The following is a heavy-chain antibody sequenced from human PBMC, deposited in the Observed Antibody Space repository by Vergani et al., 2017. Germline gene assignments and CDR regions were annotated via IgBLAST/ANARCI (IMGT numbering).Heavy chain of an antibody. J-gene: IGHJ4*02. D-gene: IGHD1-26*01. V-gene: IGHV3-33*06. Sequence: QVQLEESGGGVVQPGRSLRLSCAGSGFTLSSHAMHWVRQAPGKGLEWVAFIWYDGSKEYYADSVKGRFTISRDNSKNTLYLQMNNLRAADTAVYYCAKDRISGSYYVANFDYWGQGTLVTVSS. CDR2: IWYDGSKE. CDR3: AKDRISGSYYVANFDY. CDR1: GFTLSSHA.